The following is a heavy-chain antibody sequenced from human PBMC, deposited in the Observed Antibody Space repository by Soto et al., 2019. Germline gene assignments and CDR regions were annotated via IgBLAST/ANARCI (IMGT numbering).Heavy chain of an antibody. V-gene: IGHV1-3*01. CDR3: ARERGELPAITGTTNNWFDP. J-gene: IGHJ5*02. CDR2: INAGNGNT. CDR1: GYTFTSYA. D-gene: IGHD1-7*01. Sequence: WASVKVSCKASGYTFTSYAMHWVRQAPGQRLEWMGWINAGNGNTKYSQKFQGRVTITRDTSASTAYMELSSLRSEDTAVYYCARERGELPAITGTTNNWFDPWGQGTLVTVSS.